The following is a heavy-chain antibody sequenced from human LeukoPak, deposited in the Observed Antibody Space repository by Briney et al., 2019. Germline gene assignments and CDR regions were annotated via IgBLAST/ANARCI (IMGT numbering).Heavy chain of an antibody. J-gene: IGHJ4*02. CDR3: ARGRFVFGCDSSGYLLDY. Sequence: SETLSLTCAVYGGSFSGYYWSWIRQPPGKGLEWIGEINHSGSTNYNPSLKSRVTISVDTSKNQFSLKLSSVTAADTAVYYCARGRFVFGCDSSGYLLDYWGQGTLVTVSS. CDR1: GGSFSGYY. CDR2: INHSGST. V-gene: IGHV4-34*01. D-gene: IGHD3-22*01.